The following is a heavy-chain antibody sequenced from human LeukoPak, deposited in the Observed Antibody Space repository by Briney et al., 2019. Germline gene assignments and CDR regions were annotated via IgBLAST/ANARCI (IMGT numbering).Heavy chain of an antibody. V-gene: IGHV3-23*01. J-gene: IGHJ4*02. CDR3: AKDKGEITMIVVVMYFDY. D-gene: IGHD3-22*01. CDR1: GFTFSSYA. Sequence: GGSLRLSCAASGFTFSSYAMSWVRQAPGKGLEWVSAISGSGGSTYYADPVKGRFTISRDNSKNTLYLQMNSLRAEDTAVYYCAKDKGEITMIVVVMYFDYWGQGTLVTVSS. CDR2: ISGSGGST.